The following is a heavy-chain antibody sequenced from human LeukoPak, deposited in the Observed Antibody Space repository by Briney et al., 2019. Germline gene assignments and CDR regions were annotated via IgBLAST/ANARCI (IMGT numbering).Heavy chain of an antibody. Sequence: SETLSLNCSVSGVSMSNHFWSWIRQAPGKGLEWIGYIYNSGTTGSSGTTDYNPSLKSRVTMPMDTSKNQITLTVTSVTVADTALYFCASRIVVSPTAIETWFDSWGQGTLVTVS. CDR3: ASRIVVSPTAIETWFDS. D-gene: IGHD2-2*01. J-gene: IGHJ5*01. CDR1: GVSMSNHF. V-gene: IGHV4-4*08. CDR2: IYNSGTT.